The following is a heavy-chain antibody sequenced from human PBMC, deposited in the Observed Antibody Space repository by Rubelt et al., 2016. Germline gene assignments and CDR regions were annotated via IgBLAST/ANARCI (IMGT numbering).Heavy chain of an antibody. D-gene: IGHD6-13*01. CDR3: ARGGYSSSWYWVY. V-gene: IGHV3-23*01. Sequence: TSYAMSWVRQAPGKGLEWVSGISGSGGTTYYADSVKGRFTISRDNSKNTLYLEMNSLRAEDTAVYYCARGGYSSSWYWVYWGQGTLVTVSS. CDR2: ISGSGGTT. J-gene: IGHJ4*02. CDR1: TSYA.